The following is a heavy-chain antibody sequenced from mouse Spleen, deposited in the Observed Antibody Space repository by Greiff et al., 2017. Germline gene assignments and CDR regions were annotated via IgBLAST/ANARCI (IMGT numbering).Heavy chain of an antibody. CDR1: GYAFTNYL. V-gene: IGHV1-54*01. CDR3: ARSRARYDGSWFAY. CDR2: INPGSGGT. D-gene: IGHD2-14*01. Sequence: VQLQESGAELVRPGTSVKVSCKASGYAFTNYLIEWVKQRPGQGLEWIGVINPGSGGTNYNEKFKGKATLTADKSSSTAYMQLSSLTSDDSAVYFCARSRARYDGSWFAYWGQGTLVTVSA. J-gene: IGHJ3*01.